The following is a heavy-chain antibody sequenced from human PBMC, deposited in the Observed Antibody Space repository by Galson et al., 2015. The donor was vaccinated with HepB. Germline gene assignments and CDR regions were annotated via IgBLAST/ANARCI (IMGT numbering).Heavy chain of an antibody. CDR2: IWADGNNK. V-gene: IGHV3-33*08. CDR1: GFTFSSYV. CDR3: ARDPSSRGITVAGRGWYFDL. D-gene: IGHD6-19*01. Sequence: LRLSCAASGFTFSSYVMHWVRQAPGKGLEWVALIWADGNNKYYADSVKGRFTIPRDNSKNTLYLQMNSLRAEDTAVYFCARDPSSRGITVAGRGWYFDLWGRGTLVTVSS. J-gene: IGHJ2*01.